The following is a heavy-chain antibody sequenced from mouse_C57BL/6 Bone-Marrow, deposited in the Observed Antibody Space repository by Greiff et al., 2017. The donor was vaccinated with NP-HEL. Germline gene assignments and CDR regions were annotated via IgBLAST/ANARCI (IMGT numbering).Heavy chain of an antibody. J-gene: IGHJ4*01. CDR2: ISNGGGST. D-gene: IGHD2-3*01. V-gene: IGHV5-12*01. Sequence: EVQGVESGGGLVQPGGSLKLSCAASGFTFSDYYMYWVRQTPEKRLEWVAYISNGGGSTYYPDTVKGRFTISRDNAKHTLYLQMSRLKCEDTAMYYCARHDGYYVRYGMDYWGQGTSVTVSS. CDR3: ARHDGYYVRYGMDY. CDR1: GFTFSDYY.